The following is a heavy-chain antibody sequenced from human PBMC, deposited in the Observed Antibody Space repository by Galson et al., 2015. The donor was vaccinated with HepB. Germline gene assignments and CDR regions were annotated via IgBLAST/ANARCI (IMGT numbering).Heavy chain of an antibody. CDR2: ISYDGSNK. CDR1: GFTFSSYG. D-gene: IGHD6-19*01. Sequence: SLRLSCAASGFTFSSYGMHWVRQAPGKGLEWVAVISYDGSNKYYADSVKGRFTISRDNSKNTLYLQMNSLRAEDTAVYYCAKDREEQWLATGYFDYWGQGTLVTVSS. V-gene: IGHV3-30*18. J-gene: IGHJ4*02. CDR3: AKDREEQWLATGYFDY.